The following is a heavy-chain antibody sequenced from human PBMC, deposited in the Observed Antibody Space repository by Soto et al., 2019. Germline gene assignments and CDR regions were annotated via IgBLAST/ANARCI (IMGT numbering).Heavy chain of an antibody. V-gene: IGHV4-34*01. CDR1: GGSFSGYY. CDR2: LNHSGST. J-gene: IGHJ4*02. Sequence: QVQLQQWGAGLLKPSETLSLTCAVYGGSFSGYYWSWIRQPPGKGMEWIGELNHSGSTNYNPSLKSRVTISVDTSKNQFSLKLSSVTAADTSVYYCASSRPADYWGQGNLVTVSS. CDR3: ASSRPADY.